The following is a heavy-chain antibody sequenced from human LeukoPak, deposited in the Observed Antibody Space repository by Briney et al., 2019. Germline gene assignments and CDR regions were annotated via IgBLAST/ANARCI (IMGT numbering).Heavy chain of an antibody. CDR1: GYAFTGYY. CDR2: TNPNSGGT. J-gene: IGHJ3*02. V-gene: IGHV1-2*02. CDR3: ARTIVGALSGAFDI. D-gene: IGHD1-26*01. Sequence: ASVKVSCKASGYAFTGYYMHCVRQAPGQGLEWMGWTNPNSGGTNYAQKFQGRVTMTRDTSISTAYMELSRLRSDDTAVYYCARTIVGALSGAFDIWGQGTMVTVSS.